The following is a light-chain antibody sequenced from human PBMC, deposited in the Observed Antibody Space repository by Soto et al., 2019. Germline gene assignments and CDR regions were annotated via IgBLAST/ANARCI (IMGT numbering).Light chain of an antibody. V-gene: IGLV1-36*01. Sequence: QSVLTQPPSLSEAPRQRVTISCSGSSSNIGNNAVNWYQQLPGKAPKLLIYYDDLLPSGVSDRFSGSKSGTSASLAISGLQSEDEADYYCAAWDDSLGSGVFGTGTKVTVL. CDR1: SSNIGNNA. J-gene: IGLJ1*01. CDR2: YDD. CDR3: AAWDDSLGSGV.